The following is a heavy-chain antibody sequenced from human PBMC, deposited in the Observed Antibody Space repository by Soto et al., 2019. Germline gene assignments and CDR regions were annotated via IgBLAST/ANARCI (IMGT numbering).Heavy chain of an antibody. CDR2: FDPEDGET. J-gene: IGHJ4*02. Sequence: ASVKVSCKVSGYTLTELSMHWVGQAPGKGLEWMGGFDPEDGETIYAQKFQGRVTMTEDTSADTVYMVLSSLRSEYTAVYYCAFVTCLWGSWSYYWGQGTLVTVSS. V-gene: IGHV1-24*01. CDR3: AFVTCLWGSWSYY. CDR1: GYTLTELS. D-gene: IGHD3-10*01.